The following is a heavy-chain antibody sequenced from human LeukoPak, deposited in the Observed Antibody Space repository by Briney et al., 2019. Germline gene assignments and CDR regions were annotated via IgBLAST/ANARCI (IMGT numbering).Heavy chain of an antibody. V-gene: IGHV4-39*07. CDR3: ARGDLYGGNSGAVDY. Sequence: SETLSLTCTVSGGSISSSSYYWGWIRQPPGTGLEWIGSIYHSGSTYYNPSLKSRVTISVDTSKNQFSLKLSSVTAADTAVYYCARGDLYGGNSGAVDYWGQGTLVTVSS. CDR1: GGSISSSSYY. CDR2: IYHSGST. D-gene: IGHD4-23*01. J-gene: IGHJ4*02.